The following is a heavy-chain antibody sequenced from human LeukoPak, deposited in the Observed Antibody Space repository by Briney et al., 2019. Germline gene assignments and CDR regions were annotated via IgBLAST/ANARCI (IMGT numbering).Heavy chain of an antibody. CDR2: ISSSSSYI. CDR1: GFTFSSYS. J-gene: IGHJ3*02. CDR3: ARSGYYYGSGSYLFSAFDI. V-gene: IGHV3-21*01. D-gene: IGHD3-10*01. Sequence: GGSLRLSCAASGFTFSSYSMNWVRQAPGKGLEWVSSISSSSSYIYYADSVKGRFTISRDSAKNSLYLQMNSLRAEDTAVYYCARSGYYYGSGSYLFSAFDIWGQGTMVTVSS.